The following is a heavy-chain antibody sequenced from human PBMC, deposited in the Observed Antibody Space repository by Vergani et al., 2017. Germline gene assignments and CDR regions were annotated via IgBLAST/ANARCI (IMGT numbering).Heavy chain of an antibody. J-gene: IGHJ6*02. Sequence: QVQLQESGPGLVKPSETLSLTCAVSGYSISSTYYWGWIRQPPGKGLEWIGSIYHSGSTYNNPSLKSRVTISVETSTNQFSLKLSSVTAADTAVYYCARHRGDNDRGGMDVWGQGTTVTVSS. CDR1: GYSISSTYY. V-gene: IGHV4-38-2*01. CDR2: IYHSGST. CDR3: ARHRGDNDRGGMDV. D-gene: IGHD2-21*02.